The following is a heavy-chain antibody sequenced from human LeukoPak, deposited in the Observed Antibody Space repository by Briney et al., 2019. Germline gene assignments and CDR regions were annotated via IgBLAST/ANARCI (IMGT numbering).Heavy chain of an antibody. D-gene: IGHD3-10*01. CDR3: AKDIGSGSYYGLDAFDI. Sequence: GGSLRLSCAASGFTFDDYGMSWVRQAPGKGLEWVSGISWNSGSIGYADSVKGRFTISRDNAKNSLYLQMNSLRAEDTALYYCAKDIGSGSYYGLDAFDIWGQGTMVTVSS. J-gene: IGHJ3*02. CDR1: GFTFDDYG. CDR2: ISWNSGSI. V-gene: IGHV3-9*01.